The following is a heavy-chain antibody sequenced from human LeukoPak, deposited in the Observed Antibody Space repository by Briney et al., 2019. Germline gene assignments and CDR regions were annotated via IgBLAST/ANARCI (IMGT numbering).Heavy chain of an antibody. Sequence: GGSLRLSCAASGFTFSSHWLYWVRQAPGKGLEWVSHINNDGRSTTYADAVKGRFTISRDNAKNTLYLQMNSLRAEDTAVYYCATVRLGKTWDFDYWGQGTLVTVSS. CDR3: ATVRLGKTWDFDY. CDR2: INNDGRST. V-gene: IGHV3-74*01. CDR1: GFTFSSHW. J-gene: IGHJ4*02. D-gene: IGHD3-9*01.